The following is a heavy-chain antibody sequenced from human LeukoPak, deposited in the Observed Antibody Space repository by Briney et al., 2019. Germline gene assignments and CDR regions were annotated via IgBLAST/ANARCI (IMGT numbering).Heavy chain of an antibody. CDR2: IYSGGST. CDR1: GFTASGVH. D-gene: IGHD6-19*01. J-gene: IGHJ4*02. CDR3: ARDTSGCFDY. V-gene: IGHV3-66*01. Sequence: EGSLRLSCAASGFTASGVHMTWVRQAPGKGLQWVSVIYSGGSTYYADSVKGRFTISRDNSKNTLYLQMNSLRAEDTAVYYCARDTSGCFDYWGQGTLVTVSS.